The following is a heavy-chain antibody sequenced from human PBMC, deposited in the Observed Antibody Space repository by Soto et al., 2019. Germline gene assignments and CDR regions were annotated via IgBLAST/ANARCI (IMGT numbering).Heavy chain of an antibody. Sequence: QVQLQESGPGLVKPSQTLSLTCTVSGGSISSGGFYWSWIRQHPGKGLEWIGYIYYSGSTYYNPSLKSRVSIAVDTSKHQFSLKLSSVTAADTAVYYCARAVLHLPFYYDYMDVWGKGTTVTVSS. CDR1: GGSISSGGFY. V-gene: IGHV4-31*03. D-gene: IGHD4-4*01. CDR2: IYYSGST. CDR3: ARAVLHLPFYYDYMDV. J-gene: IGHJ6*03.